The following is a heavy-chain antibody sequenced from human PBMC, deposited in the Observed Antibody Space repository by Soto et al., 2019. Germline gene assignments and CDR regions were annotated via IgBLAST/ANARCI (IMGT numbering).Heavy chain of an antibody. CDR2: INPNSGGT. J-gene: IGHJ4*02. V-gene: IGHV1-2*02. D-gene: IGHD5-12*01. CDR3: ARASRGYSGYDQYYFDY. Sequence: ASVKVSCKASGYTFTGYYMHWVRQAPGQGLEWMGWINPNSGGTNYAQKFQGRVTMTRDTSISTAYMELSRLRSDDTAVYYCARASRGYSGYDQYYFDYWGQGTLVTV. CDR1: GYTFTGYY.